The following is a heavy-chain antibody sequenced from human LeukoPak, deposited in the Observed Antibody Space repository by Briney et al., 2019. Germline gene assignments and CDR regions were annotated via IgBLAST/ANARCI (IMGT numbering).Heavy chain of an antibody. V-gene: IGHV4-34*01. CDR3: ARRTYGSGSYYRRATDYFDY. CDR1: GGSFSGYY. D-gene: IGHD3-10*01. J-gene: IGHJ4*02. CDR2: INHSGST. Sequence: SETLSLTCAVYGGSFSGYYWSWIRQLPGKGLEWIGEINHSGSTNYNPSLKSRVTISVDTSKNQFSLKLSSVTAADTAVYYCARRTYGSGSYYRRATDYFDYWGQGTLVTVSS.